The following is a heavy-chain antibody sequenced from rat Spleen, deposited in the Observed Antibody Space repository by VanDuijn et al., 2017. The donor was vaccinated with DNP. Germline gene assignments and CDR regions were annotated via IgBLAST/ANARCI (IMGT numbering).Heavy chain of an antibody. V-gene: IGHV3-4*01. Sequence: EIQLQESGPGLVKPSQSLSLTCSVTVYTITSGYDWSWIRKFLGNKMEWMGYISYNGSTNYNPSLKSRISITRDTSKNQFFLQLNSVTTEDTATYYCARSYNNYWYFDFWGPGTMVTVSS. CDR3: ARSYNNYWYFDF. CDR1: VYTITSGY. D-gene: IGHD1-10*01. J-gene: IGHJ1*01. CDR2: ISYNGST.